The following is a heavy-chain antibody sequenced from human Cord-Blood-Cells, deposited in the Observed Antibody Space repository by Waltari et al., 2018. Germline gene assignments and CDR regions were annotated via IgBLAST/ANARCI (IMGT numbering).Heavy chain of an antibody. CDR3: ARGSGDSSGYYYYYYYMDV. D-gene: IGHD3-22*01. CDR1: GYSISSGYY. Sequence: QVQLQESGPGLVKPSETLSLTCAVSGYSISSGYYWGWIRPPPGKGLEWLGSIYHRGSTYYDPARKGRVTISVDTSKTQFSLKLGCVTAADTALYYCARGSGDSSGYYYYYYYMDVWGKGTTVTVSS. J-gene: IGHJ6*03. V-gene: IGHV4-38-2*01. CDR2: IYHRGST.